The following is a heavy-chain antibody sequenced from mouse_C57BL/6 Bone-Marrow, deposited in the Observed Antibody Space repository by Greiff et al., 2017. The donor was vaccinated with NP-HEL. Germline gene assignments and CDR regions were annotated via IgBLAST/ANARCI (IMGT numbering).Heavy chain of an antibody. CDR1: GYTFTDYY. Sequence: VQLKQSGPELVKPGASVKISCKASGYTFTDYYMNWVKQSHGKSLEWIGDINPNNGGTSYNQKFKGKATLTVDKSSSTAYMELRSLTSEDSAVYYCARRYYGIYWYFDVWGTGTTVTVSS. CDR2: INPNNGGT. J-gene: IGHJ1*03. D-gene: IGHD2-1*01. CDR3: ARRYYGIYWYFDV. V-gene: IGHV1-26*01.